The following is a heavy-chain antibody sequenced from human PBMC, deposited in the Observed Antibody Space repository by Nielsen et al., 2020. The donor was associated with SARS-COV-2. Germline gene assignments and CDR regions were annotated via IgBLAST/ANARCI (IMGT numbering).Heavy chain of an antibody. CDR2: FDPEDGET. D-gene: IGHD2-8*01. CDR1: GYTLTELS. Sequence: ASVKVSCKVSGYTLTELSMHWVRQAPGKGLEWMGGFDPEDGETIYAQKFQGRVTMTEDTSTDTAYMELSSLRSEDTAVYYCATGPPYCTNGVCYINWFDPWGQGTPVTVSS. V-gene: IGHV1-24*01. J-gene: IGHJ5*02. CDR3: ATGPPYCTNGVCYINWFDP.